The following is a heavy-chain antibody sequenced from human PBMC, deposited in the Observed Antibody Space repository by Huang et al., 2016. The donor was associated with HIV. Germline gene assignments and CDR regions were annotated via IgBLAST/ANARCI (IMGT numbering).Heavy chain of an antibody. V-gene: IGHV3-74*01. CDR1: GVSISSYW. CDR2: INGDGSST. CDR3: ARDPRIQAWLNFFDY. D-gene: IGHD3-22*01. J-gene: IGHJ4*02. Sequence: EVQLVESGGGLVQPGGSLRLSCAASGVSISSYWMHWVRQAPGKGLVGVSRINGDGSSTSYAASVKGRFTISRDNAKNTLYLQMNSLRAEDTAVYYCARDPRIQAWLNFFDYWGQGTLVSVSS.